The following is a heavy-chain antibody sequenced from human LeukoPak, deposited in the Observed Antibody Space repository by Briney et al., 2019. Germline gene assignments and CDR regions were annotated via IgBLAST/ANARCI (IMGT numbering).Heavy chain of an antibody. CDR1: GFSFSSYW. V-gene: IGHV3-74*01. D-gene: IGHD5-18*01. CDR3: ARPGRGYSYGSFDY. CDR2: INSDGSSA. J-gene: IGHJ4*02. Sequence: GGSLRLSCAASGFSFSSYWMHWVRQAPGKGLVWVSAINSDGSSATYADSVEGRFTISRDNAKNTLYLQMNSLRAEDTAVYYCARPGRGYSYGSFDYWGQGTLVTVSP.